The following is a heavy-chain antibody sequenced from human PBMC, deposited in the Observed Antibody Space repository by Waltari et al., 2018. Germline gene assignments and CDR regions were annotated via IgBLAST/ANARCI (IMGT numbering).Heavy chain of an antibody. V-gene: IGHV3-53*02. CDR1: GFIVSSNY. CDR2: IYAGGGS. J-gene: IGHJ3*01. CDR3: ATLGAYLGAFDV. D-gene: IGHD3-16*01. Sequence: EVQLVETGGGLIQPGGSLRLSCAVSGFIVSSNYMSWVRQAPGKGLEWFSVIYAGGGSYSADSVRGRFTISRDNSKNTLYLEMNTLRADDTAVYYCATLGAYLGAFDVWGQGTMVTVSS.